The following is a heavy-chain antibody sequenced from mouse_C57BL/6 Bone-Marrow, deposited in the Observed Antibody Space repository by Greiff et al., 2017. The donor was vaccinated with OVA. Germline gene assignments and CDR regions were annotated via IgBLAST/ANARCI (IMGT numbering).Heavy chain of an antibody. CDR3: TRGEFTTPYYFDY. V-gene: IGHV1-5*01. J-gene: IGHJ2*01. D-gene: IGHD1-1*01. Sequence: EVHLVESGTVLARPGASVKMSCKTSGYTFTSYWMHWVKQRPGQGLEWIGAIYPGNSDTSYNQKFKGKAKLTAVTSASTAYMELSSLTNEDSAVYYCTRGEFTTPYYFDYWGQGTTLTVSS. CDR1: GYTFTSYW. CDR2: IYPGNSDT.